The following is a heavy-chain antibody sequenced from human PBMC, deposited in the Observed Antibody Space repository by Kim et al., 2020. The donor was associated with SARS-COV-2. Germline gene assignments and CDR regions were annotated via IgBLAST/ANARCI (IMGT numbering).Heavy chain of an antibody. D-gene: IGHD3-10*01. CDR1: GFSVSRNH. Sequence: GGSLRLSCAAPGFSVSRNHMSWVRQAPGKGLEWVSVIYSGGSKYYADSVKGRFTVSRDNSKNTLYLQMNSLRAEDTAVYYCARVVDAQFYYGMDVWGQGTTVIVSS. J-gene: IGHJ6*02. CDR2: IYSGGSK. CDR3: ARVVDAQFYYGMDV. V-gene: IGHV3-66*01.